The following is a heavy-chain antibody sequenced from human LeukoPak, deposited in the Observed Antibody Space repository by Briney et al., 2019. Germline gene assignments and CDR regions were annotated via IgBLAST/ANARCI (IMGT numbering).Heavy chain of an antibody. J-gene: IGHJ4*02. CDR1: GGSISSYY. V-gene: IGHV4-59*01. D-gene: IGHD6-19*01. CDR2: IYYSGST. CDR3: ARARYSSGWYYFDY. Sequence: SETLSLTCTVSGGSISSYYWSWIRQPPGKGLEWIGYIYYSGSTNYNPSLKSRVTISVDTSKNQFSLKLSSVTAAETAVYFCARARYSSGWYYFDYWGQGTLVTVSS.